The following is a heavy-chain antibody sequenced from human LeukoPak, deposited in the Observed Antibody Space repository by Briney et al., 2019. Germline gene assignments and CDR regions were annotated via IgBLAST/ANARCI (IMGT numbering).Heavy chain of an antibody. D-gene: IGHD3/OR15-3a*01. Sequence: SETLSLTCTVSGGSISGYYWTWIRQPPGKGLEWIGYIFYSGSTNYNPSLKSRGTISVDTSRNQFSLKLTSVTAADTAIYYCARDVDGLGIDYWGQGALVTVSS. J-gene: IGHJ4*02. CDR3: ARDVDGLGIDY. CDR1: GGSISGYY. CDR2: IFYSGST. V-gene: IGHV4-59*01.